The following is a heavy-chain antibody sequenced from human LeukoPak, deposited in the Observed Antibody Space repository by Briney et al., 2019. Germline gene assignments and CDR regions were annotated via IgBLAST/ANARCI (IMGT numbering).Heavy chain of an antibody. J-gene: IGHJ4*02. CDR2: IYHSGST. CDR1: GYSISSGYY. Sequence: SETLSLTCTVSGYSISSGYYWGWIRQPPGKGLEWIGSIYHSGSTYYNPSLKSRVTISVDTSKNQFSLKLSSVTAADTAVYYCARERYSYGPDFDYWGQGTLVTVSS. CDR3: ARERYSYGPDFDY. D-gene: IGHD5-18*01. V-gene: IGHV4-38-2*02.